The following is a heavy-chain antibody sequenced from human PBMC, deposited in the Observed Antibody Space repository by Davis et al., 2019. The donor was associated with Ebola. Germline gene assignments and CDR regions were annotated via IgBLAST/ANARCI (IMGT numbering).Heavy chain of an antibody. CDR3: ARDRHAYGLDV. J-gene: IGHJ6*02. CDR1: GGSISSYY. Sequence: SETLSLTCTVSGGSISSYYWGWIRQPPGKGLEWIGQIYYSGSTNYNPSLKSRVTISVDSSKNQFSLKLDSVTAADTAVYYCARDRHAYGLDVWGQGTTVTVSS. CDR2: IYYSGST. V-gene: IGHV4-59*01.